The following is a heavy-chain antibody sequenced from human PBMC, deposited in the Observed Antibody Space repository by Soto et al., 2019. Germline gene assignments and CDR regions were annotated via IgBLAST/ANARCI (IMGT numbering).Heavy chain of an antibody. D-gene: IGHD2-2*02. Sequence: QLQLLESGPGLVKRSGTLSLTFGVSGGSITSSKGWNWVRQPPGKVLEWIGEIYDSVTTKNSPSLKNRVTISVDKSKEQVSTRRTVVTAADTAVSFCAPTLPPYRHGMDLWGQGAAVVVSS. J-gene: IGHJ6*02. CDR3: APTLPPYRHGMDL. CDR1: GGSITSSKG. CDR2: IYDSVTT. V-gene: IGHV4-4*02.